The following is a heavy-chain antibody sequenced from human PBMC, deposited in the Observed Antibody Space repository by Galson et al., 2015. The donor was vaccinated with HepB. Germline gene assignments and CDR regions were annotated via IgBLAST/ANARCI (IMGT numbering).Heavy chain of an antibody. D-gene: IGHD1-26*01. CDR3: GGETSVTYEPDGT. V-gene: IGHV3-30-3*01. CDR2: VASDGSFK. J-gene: IGHJ5*02. Sequence: SLRLSCAASGFPFSNHPMHWVRQAPGKGLEWVAVVASDGSFKYYGDSVRGRFTISRDNSKNTLYLQMNSLEAEDTAVYYCGGETSVTYEPDGTWGQGTLVTVSS. CDR1: GFPFSNHP.